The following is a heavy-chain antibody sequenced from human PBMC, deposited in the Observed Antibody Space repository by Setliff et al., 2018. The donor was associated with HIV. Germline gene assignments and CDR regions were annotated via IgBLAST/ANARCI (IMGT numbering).Heavy chain of an antibody. V-gene: IGHV4-39*07. Sequence: SETLSLTCIVSRGSISSTSHYWGWVRQSPGRRLEWIGSIYYSGRTYYNPSLKSRVTMSVNTSTNQFSLDLTSVTAADTAVYFCAGEIAPAARLPNVGGPPPPGYYHYMDVWGKGTTVTVSS. D-gene: IGHD2-8*01. J-gene: IGHJ6*03. CDR2: IYYSGRT. CDR1: RGSISSTSHY. CDR3: AGEIAPAARLPNVGGPPPPGYYHYMDV.